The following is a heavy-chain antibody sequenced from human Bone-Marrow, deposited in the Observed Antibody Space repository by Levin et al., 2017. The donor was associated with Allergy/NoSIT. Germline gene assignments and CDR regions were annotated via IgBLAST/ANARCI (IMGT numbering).Heavy chain of an antibody. CDR3: ARPVDGSSWYLGYFHR. V-gene: IGHV4-38-2*02. Sequence: SETLSLTCSVSHYSIGHAYYWGWIRQPPGKGLEWIGSIHHTGTTYYNPSLKSRVTISLDTSKNQFSLKLTSVSAADTAVYYCARPVDGSSWYLGYFHRWGPGTRVIVSS. CDR1: HYSIGHAYY. CDR2: IHHTGTT. D-gene: IGHD6-13*01. J-gene: IGHJ1*01.